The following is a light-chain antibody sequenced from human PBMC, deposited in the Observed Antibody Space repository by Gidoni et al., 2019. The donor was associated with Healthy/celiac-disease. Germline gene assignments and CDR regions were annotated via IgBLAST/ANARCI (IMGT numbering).Light chain of an antibody. V-gene: IGLV3-1*01. CDR1: NLGDKY. CDR3: QAWDSSTVHVV. J-gene: IGLJ2*01. CDR2: QDS. Sequence: SYELTQPPSVSVSPGQTASITCSGDNLGDKYACWYQQKPGQSPVLVIYQDSKRPSGIPERFSGSNSGNTATLTISGTQAMDEADYYCQAWDSSTVHVVFGGGTKLTVL.